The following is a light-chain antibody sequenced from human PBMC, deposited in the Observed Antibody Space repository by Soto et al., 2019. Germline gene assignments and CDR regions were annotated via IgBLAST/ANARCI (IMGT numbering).Light chain of an antibody. CDR2: RNN. CDR3: AAWDDSLSVL. Sequence: QSVLTQPPSASGTPGQRVTISCSGSSSNIGSNYVYWYQQFPGTAPKLLIYRNNQRPSGVPDRFSGSKSGTSASLAISGLRSEDEAEYYCAAWDDSLSVLFGGGTKLTVL. CDR1: SSNIGSNY. V-gene: IGLV1-47*01. J-gene: IGLJ2*01.